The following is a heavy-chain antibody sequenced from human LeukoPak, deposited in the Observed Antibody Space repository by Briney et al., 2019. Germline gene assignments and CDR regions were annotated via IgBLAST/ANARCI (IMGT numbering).Heavy chain of an antibody. D-gene: IGHD6-13*01. V-gene: IGHV4-39*01. Sequence: SETLSLTCTVSGGSISSSSYYWGWIRQPPGKGLEWIGGIYYSGSTYYNPSLKSRVTISVDTSKNQFSLKLSSVTAADTAVYYCARRTGSSSWAYYYGMDVWGQGTTVTVSS. CDR1: GGSISSSSYY. CDR3: ARRTGSSSWAYYYGMDV. J-gene: IGHJ6*02. CDR2: IYYSGST.